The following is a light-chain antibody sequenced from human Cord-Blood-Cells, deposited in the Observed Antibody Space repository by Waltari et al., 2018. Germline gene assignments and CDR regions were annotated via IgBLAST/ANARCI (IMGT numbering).Light chain of an antibody. Sequence: QSALTQPRSVSGSPGQSVTISCTGTISDVGGYNYVSWYQPHPGKAPKLMIYDVSKRPSAVPDRFSGSKSGNPASLTISGLQAEDEADYYCCSYAGSYIHVVFGGGTKLTVL. J-gene: IGLJ2*01. CDR1: ISDVGGYNY. CDR3: CSYAGSYIHVV. CDR2: DVS. V-gene: IGLV2-11*01.